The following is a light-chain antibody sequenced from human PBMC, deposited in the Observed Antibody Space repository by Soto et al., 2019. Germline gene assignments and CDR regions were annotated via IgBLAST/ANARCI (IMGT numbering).Light chain of an antibody. J-gene: IGLJ1*01. CDR1: SSDVGGYNY. CDR2: EVS. V-gene: IGLV2-8*01. Sequence: QSALTQPPSASGSPGQSVTISCTGTSSDVGGYNYVSWYQQHPGKAPKLMIYEVSKRPSGVPDRFSGSKSGNTASLTVSGLQAEDEADYYCSSYAGSNTPYVFRTGTKVTV. CDR3: SSYAGSNTPYV.